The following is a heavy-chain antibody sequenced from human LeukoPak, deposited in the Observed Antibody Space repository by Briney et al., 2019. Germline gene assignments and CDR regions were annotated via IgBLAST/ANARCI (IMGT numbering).Heavy chain of an antibody. J-gene: IGHJ4*02. CDR1: GFTFSSYA. CDR2: ISYDGSNK. CDR3: ARVGGILELYYLDY. D-gene: IGHD1-7*01. V-gene: IGHV3-30*04. Sequence: PGGSLRLSCAASGFTFSSYAMHWVRQAPGKGLEWVAVISYDGSNKYYADSVKGRFTISRDNSKNTLYLQMNSLRAEDTAVYYCARVGGILELYYLDYWGREPWSPSPQ.